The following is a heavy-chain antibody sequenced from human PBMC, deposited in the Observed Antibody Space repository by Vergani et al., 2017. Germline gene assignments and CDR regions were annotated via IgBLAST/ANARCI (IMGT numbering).Heavy chain of an antibody. Sequence: EVQLVESGGGLVQPGRSLSLSCTASGFTFGDYAMSWFRQAPGKGLEWVGFIRSKAYGGTTEYAASVKGRFTISRDDSKSIAYLQMNSLRAEDTAVYYCAKDPSLSSGWYVQAVAFDIWGQGTMVTVSS. J-gene: IGHJ3*02. CDR2: IRSKAYGGTT. CDR3: AKDPSLSSGWYVQAVAFDI. CDR1: GFTFGDYA. D-gene: IGHD6-19*01. V-gene: IGHV3-49*03.